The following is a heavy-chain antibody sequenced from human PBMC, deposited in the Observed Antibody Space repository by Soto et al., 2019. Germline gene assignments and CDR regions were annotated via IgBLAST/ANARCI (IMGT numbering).Heavy chain of an antibody. CDR3: AMLNSGSYSYHGMDV. CDR1: GFTFSSYA. CDR2: ISGSGGNT. Sequence: EVQLLESGGDLVQPGGSLRLSCAASGFTFSSYAMNWVRQAPGKGLEWVSAISGSGGNTFYADSVKGRFTIYRDNSKNTLFLQMHSLRAEDTAIYYCAMLNSGSYSYHGMDVWGQGTTVTVSS. J-gene: IGHJ6*02. V-gene: IGHV3-23*01. D-gene: IGHD1-26*01.